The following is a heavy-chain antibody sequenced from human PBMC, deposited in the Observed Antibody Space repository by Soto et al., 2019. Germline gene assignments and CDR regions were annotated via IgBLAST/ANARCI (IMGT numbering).Heavy chain of an antibody. D-gene: IGHD3-10*01. CDR1: GGSISSYY. V-gene: IGHV4-59*12. CDR3: ARDLSYSSGH. J-gene: IGHJ4*02. Sequence: PSETLSLTCTVSGGSISSYYWSWIRQPPGKGLEWVGYIYYSGSTNYNPSLKSRVTISVDKSKNQFSLKLSSVTAADTAVYYCARDLSYSSGHWGQGTLVTVSS. CDR2: IYYSGST.